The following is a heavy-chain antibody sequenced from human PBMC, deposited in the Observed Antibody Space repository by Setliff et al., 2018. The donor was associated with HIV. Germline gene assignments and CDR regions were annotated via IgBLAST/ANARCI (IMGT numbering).Heavy chain of an antibody. CDR2: IYSSGNT. V-gene: IGHV4-4*09. Sequence: PSETLSLTCTVSGGSVNNNQWSWIRQPPGKGLEWIGYIYSSGNTNHNPSLKSRVIISVDTSKNQFSLKLSSVTAADTAVYYCARVYYDILTGYGYFDDWGQGTLVTVSS. CDR3: ARVYYDILTGYGYFDD. CDR1: GGSVNNNQ. D-gene: IGHD3-9*01. J-gene: IGHJ4*02.